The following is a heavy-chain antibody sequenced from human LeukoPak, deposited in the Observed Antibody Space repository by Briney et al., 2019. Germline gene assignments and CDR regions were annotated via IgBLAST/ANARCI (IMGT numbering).Heavy chain of an antibody. Sequence: ASVKVSCKASGYTFSHYGINWVRQAPGQGLEWMGWNSAYNGNTNYAQNLQGRVTMTADTSTSIAYMELRSLRPDDTAVYYCVRDGGGLYYYYYTDVWGTGTTVTVSS. J-gene: IGHJ6*03. CDR1: GYTFSHYG. D-gene: IGHD3-16*01. V-gene: IGHV1-18*01. CDR2: NSAYNGNT. CDR3: VRDGGGLYYYYYTDV.